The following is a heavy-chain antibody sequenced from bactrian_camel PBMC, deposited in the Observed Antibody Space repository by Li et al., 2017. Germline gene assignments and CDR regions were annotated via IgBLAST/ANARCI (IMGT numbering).Heavy chain of an antibody. J-gene: IGHJ4*01. V-gene: IGHV3-2*01. CDR2: IRRYSGTT. Sequence: HVQLVESGGGLVQPGGSLGIACAAHGLIFSDYNMTWVRQAPGKGLEWVAAIRRYSGTTFYADSVKGRFTISRDNAKNSVYLQMNSLKPDDTAVYYCVRDLLSYSDYGLVKVALKGQGTQVTVS. D-gene: IGHD4*01. CDR1: GLIFSDYN.